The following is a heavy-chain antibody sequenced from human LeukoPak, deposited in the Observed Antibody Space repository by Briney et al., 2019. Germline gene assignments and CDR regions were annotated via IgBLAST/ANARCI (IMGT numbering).Heavy chain of an antibody. Sequence: GGSLRLSCAASRFTFSSYDMSWVRQAPGKGLEWVSAIRGSGDNTYYVDSVKGRFTISRDNTKNTLYLQLNNLRAEDTAVYYCAKGEYGGDWTVDAFDVWGQGTMVTVSS. D-gene: IGHD2-21*02. CDR3: AKGEYGGDWTVDAFDV. J-gene: IGHJ3*01. CDR2: IRGSGDNT. V-gene: IGHV3-23*01. CDR1: RFTFSSYD.